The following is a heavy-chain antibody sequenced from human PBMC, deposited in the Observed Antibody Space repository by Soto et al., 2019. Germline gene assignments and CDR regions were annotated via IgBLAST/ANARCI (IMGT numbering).Heavy chain of an antibody. CDR3: ARSSYYDFWSGDLPFDY. Sequence: GASVKVSCKASGYTFTSYAMHWVRQAPGQRLEWMGWINAGNGNTKYSQKFQGRATITRDTSASTAYMELSSLRSEDTAVYYFARSSYYDFWSGDLPFDYWGQGMLVTVSS. CDR2: INAGNGNT. D-gene: IGHD3-3*01. J-gene: IGHJ4*02. CDR1: GYTFTSYA. V-gene: IGHV1-3*01.